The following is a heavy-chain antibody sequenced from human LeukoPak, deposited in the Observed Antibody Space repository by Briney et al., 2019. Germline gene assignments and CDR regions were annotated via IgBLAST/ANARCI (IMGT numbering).Heavy chain of an antibody. CDR1: GGSINSGGYY. CDR2: IYFSGGT. CDR3: ARSTYYDFWSGYSEWYYYGMDV. D-gene: IGHD3-3*01. J-gene: IGHJ6*02. Sequence: SQTLSLTRTFSGGSINSGGYYRSLVRQHPGEGLEWIWYIYFSGGTNYNPSLKSRVTISVDTSKNQFSLKLSSVTAADTAVYYCARSTYYDFWSGYSEWYYYGMDVWGQGTTVTVSS. V-gene: IGHV4-31*03.